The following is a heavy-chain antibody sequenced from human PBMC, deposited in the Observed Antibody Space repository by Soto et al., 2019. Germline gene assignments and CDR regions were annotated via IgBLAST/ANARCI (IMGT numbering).Heavy chain of an antibody. CDR2: INPGGGRT. CDR3: ARGTPCGGDCYLFDY. D-gene: IGHD2-21*02. J-gene: IGHJ4*02. CDR1: GYTFTSYY. V-gene: IGHV1-46*01. Sequence: QVQLVQSGAEVTKPGASVKVSCKASGYTFTSYYIHWVRQAPGQGLEWVAMINPGGGRTNYAQMFQGRVFLSTDTSTDTVDIELRSLTSDETAVYYCARGTPCGGDCYLFDYLGQGALVTVSS.